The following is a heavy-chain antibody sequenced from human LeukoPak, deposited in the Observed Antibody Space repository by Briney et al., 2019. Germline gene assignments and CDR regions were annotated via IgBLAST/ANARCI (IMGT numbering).Heavy chain of an antibody. CDR3: ASGGSSGPQPDY. V-gene: IGHV3-23*01. CDR1: GFTFSDYA. J-gene: IGHJ4*02. Sequence: GGSLRLSCAAFGFTFSDYAMNWVRQAPGRGLEWVSTISGRGDYTYYADSVKGQFTISRDNSNNTMYLQINSLRAEDTAVYYCASGGSSGPQPDYWGQGTLVTVSS. CDR2: ISGRGDYT. D-gene: IGHD3-22*01.